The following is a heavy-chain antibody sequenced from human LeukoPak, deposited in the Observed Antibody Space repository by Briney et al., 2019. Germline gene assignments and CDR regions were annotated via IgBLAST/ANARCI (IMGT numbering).Heavy chain of an antibody. J-gene: IGHJ4*02. CDR1: GYILTGDY. CDR3: ARDRGPQWWGSFDY. CDR2: INPNSGDT. D-gene: IGHD3-16*01. Sequence: ASVKVSCKASGYILTGDYMHWVRQAPGQGLEWMGWINPNSGDTKLAQKFQGWVTMTRDTSIGTAYLELSRLTSDDTAVYYCARDRGPQWWGSFDYWGQGTLVTVSS. V-gene: IGHV1-2*04.